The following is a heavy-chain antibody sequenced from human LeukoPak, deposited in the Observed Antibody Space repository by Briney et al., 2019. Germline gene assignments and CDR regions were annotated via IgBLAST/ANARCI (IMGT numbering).Heavy chain of an antibody. Sequence: PGGSLRLSCAASGFTFSNYWMHWVRQARGKGLVGVSRINRDGSSTDYLDSVKGRFTISRDNARNTLYLQMNSLRAEDTAVYYCARVPYVFDLWGQGTMVTVSS. CDR1: GFTFSNYW. CDR2: INRDGSST. CDR3: ARVPYVFDL. J-gene: IGHJ3*01. V-gene: IGHV3-74*01.